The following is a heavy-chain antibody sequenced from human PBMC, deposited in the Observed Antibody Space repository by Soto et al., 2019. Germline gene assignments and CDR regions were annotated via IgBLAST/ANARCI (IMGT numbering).Heavy chain of an antibody. CDR1: GYTFTSYG. J-gene: IGHJ4*02. D-gene: IGHD3-22*01. CDR3: AAFRPNYYDSSGYYNPPDY. V-gene: IGHV1-58*02. CDR2: IVVGSGNT. Sequence: SVKVSCKASGYTFTSYGISWVRQAPGQGLEWIGWIVVGSGNTNYAQKFQERVTITRDMSTSTAYMELSSLRSEDTAVYYCAAFRPNYYDSSGYYNPPDYWGQGTLVTVSS.